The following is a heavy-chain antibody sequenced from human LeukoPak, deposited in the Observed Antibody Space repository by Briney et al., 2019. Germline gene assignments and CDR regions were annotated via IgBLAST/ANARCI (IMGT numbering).Heavy chain of an antibody. CDR1: GFTFSSYS. Sequence: GGSLRLSCAASGFTFSSYSMNWVRQAPGKGLEWVSYISSSSSTIYYADSVKGRFTISRDNAKNSLYLQMNSLRAEDTAVYYCARDGMVRGVTHYYYYYVDVWGKGTTVTVSS. CDR2: ISSSSSTI. V-gene: IGHV3-48*01. CDR3: ARDGMVRGVTHYYYYYVDV. J-gene: IGHJ6*03. D-gene: IGHD3-10*01.